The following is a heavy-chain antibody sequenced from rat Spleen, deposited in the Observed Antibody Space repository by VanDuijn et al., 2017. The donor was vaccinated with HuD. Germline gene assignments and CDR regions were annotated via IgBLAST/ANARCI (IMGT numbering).Heavy chain of an antibody. D-gene: IGHD1-11*01. V-gene: IGHV5-20*01. CDR2: IAFDGIGT. CDR1: GFTFSDYY. Sequence: EVQLVESGGGLVQPGRSLKLSCVASGFTFSDYYMAWVRQAPTKGLEWVATIAFDGIGTYYRDSVKGRFTISRDNAKSTLYLQMNSLRSEDTATYYCTRDGLRRALDYWGQGVMVTVSS. CDR3: TRDGLRRALDY. J-gene: IGHJ2*01.